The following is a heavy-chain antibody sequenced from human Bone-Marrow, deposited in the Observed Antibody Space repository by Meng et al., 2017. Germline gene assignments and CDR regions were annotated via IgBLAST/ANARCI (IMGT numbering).Heavy chain of an antibody. CDR2: IKADGSER. D-gene: IGHD6-6*01. CDR1: GFTFSSYA. CDR3: AMGWGSSRAFDF. Sequence: GESLKISCAASGFTFSSYAMSWVRQAPGKGLEWVANIKADGSERFYVGSVKGRFTISRDNAMNSLYLQMNSLRAEDTALYYCAMGWGSSRAFDFWGQGTLVTVSS. J-gene: IGHJ4*02. V-gene: IGHV3-7*01.